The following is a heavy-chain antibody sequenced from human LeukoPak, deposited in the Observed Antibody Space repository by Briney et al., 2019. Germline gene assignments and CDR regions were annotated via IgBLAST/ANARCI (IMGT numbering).Heavy chain of an antibody. CDR2: IYYSGST. CDR3: ASVSTSSAVGMDV. J-gene: IGHJ6*04. D-gene: IGHD2-2*01. CDR1: GGSTSSGGYY. Sequence: SSETLSLTCTVSGGSTSSGGYYWSWIRQHPGKGLEWIGYIYYSGSTYYNPSLKSRVTISVDTSKNQFSLKLSSVTAADTAVYYCASVSTSSAVGMDVWGKGTTVTVSS. V-gene: IGHV4-31*03.